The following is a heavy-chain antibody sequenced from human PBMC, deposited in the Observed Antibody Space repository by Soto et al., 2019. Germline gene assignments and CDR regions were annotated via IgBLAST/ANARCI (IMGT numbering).Heavy chain of an antibody. CDR2: ISVSGNTI. V-gene: IGHV3-48*03. CDR1: GFTFNSYE. Sequence: GVLRLSCAASGFTFNSYEMNWVRQAPGKGLEWISSISVSGNTIYYADSVRGRFTISRGNAKNSLSLHLNSLRAEDTAVYYCARDWGLNYWGQGTLVTVSS. D-gene: IGHD3-16*01. CDR3: ARDWGLNY. J-gene: IGHJ4*02.